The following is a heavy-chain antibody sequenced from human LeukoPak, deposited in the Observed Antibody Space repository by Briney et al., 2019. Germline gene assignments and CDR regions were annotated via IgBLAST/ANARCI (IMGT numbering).Heavy chain of an antibody. CDR3: ARHMHVLTRVRGVNWFDP. CDR1: GDSISTTSYY. D-gene: IGHD3-10*01. V-gene: IGHV4-39*07. CDR2: IYSSGST. Sequence: NPSETLSLTCTVSGDSISTTSYYWGWIRQPPGKGLEWIGSIYSSGSTYFSPSLKGRVTISVDTTKNQFSPRLKSVTAADTAVYYCARHMHVLTRVRGVNWFDPWGQGTLVTVSS. J-gene: IGHJ5*02.